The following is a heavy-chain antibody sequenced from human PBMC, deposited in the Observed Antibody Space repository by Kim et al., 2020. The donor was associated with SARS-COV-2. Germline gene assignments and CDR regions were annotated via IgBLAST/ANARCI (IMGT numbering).Heavy chain of an antibody. Sequence: SVKVSCKASGGNFRRDAISWVRQAPGQGLEWMGRIIPMGGIVNYAQKFQGRATITADKSTSTVYMEMNSLTSEDTAVYFCGRDVSGNAAAATDSWGQGTLVTVSS. J-gene: IGHJ4*02. V-gene: IGHV1-69*04. CDR3: GRDVSGNAAAATDS. CDR2: IIPMGGIV. D-gene: IGHD6-13*01. CDR1: GGNFRRDA.